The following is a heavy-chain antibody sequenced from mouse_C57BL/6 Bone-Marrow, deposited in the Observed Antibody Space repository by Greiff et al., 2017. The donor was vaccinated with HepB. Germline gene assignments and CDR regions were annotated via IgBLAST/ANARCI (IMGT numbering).Heavy chain of an antibody. J-gene: IGHJ4*01. CDR2: INPGSGGT. CDR1: GYAFTNYL. V-gene: IGHV1-54*01. CDR3: ARAGLGYAMDY. Sequence: VHLVESGAELVRPGTSVKVSCKASGYAFTNYLIEWVKQRPGQGLEWIGVINPGSGGTNYNEKFKGKATLTADKSSSTAYMQLSSLTSEDSAVYFCARAGLGYAMDYWGQGTSVTVSS.